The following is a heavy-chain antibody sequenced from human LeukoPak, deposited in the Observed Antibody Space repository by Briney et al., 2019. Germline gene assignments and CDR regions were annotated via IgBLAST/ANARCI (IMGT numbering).Heavy chain of an antibody. CDR2: MSSDGSNK. Sequence: GGSLRLSRAASGFTFSTYGMHWVRQAPGKGLEWVADMSSDGSNKYCADSVKGRFTISRDNTKNTLFLQMNSLRDEETGVYYCARDKSDYYGSGSYSEGGYWGQGTLVTVSS. V-gene: IGHV3-30*03. CDR1: GFTFSTYG. J-gene: IGHJ4*02. CDR3: ARDKSDYYGSGSYSEGGY. D-gene: IGHD3-10*01.